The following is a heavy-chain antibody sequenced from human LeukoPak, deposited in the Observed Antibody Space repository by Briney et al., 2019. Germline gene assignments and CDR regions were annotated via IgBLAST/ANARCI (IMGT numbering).Heavy chain of an antibody. J-gene: IGHJ4*02. V-gene: IGHV3-23*01. CDR3: AKEYPAMTY. CDR1: GFTFSTYG. Sequence: PGGSLRLSCAASGFTFSTYGMNWVRQAPGKGLEWVSGISPSGGITYYTDSVKGRFTISRDNSKHTVSLQMNSLRGEDTAVYYCAKEYPAMTYWGQGTLVTVSS. CDR2: ISPSGGIT. D-gene: IGHD5-18*01.